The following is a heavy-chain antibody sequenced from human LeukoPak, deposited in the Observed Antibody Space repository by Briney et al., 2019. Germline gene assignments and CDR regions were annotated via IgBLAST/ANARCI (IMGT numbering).Heavy chain of an antibody. J-gene: IGHJ5*02. Sequence: SETLSLTCTVSGGSIINYFWSWIRQPAGKGLEWIGRIYTTGSTKYNPSLKNRVTMSVDTSKNQFSLKLNSVTTADTAAYYCARDRYSSSWSWFDPWGQGTLVTVSS. CDR2: IYTTGST. D-gene: IGHD6-13*01. V-gene: IGHV4-4*07. CDR1: GGSIINYF. CDR3: ARDRYSSSWSWFDP.